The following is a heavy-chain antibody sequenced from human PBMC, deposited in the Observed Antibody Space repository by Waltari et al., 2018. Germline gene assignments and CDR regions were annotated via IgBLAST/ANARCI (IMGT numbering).Heavy chain of an antibody. CDR2: IIPIFGTA. V-gene: IGHV1-69*12. CDR1: GGTFSSYA. D-gene: IGHD2-15*01. CDR3: ASGDIVVVVAATPDAFDI. J-gene: IGHJ3*02. Sequence: QVQLVQSGAEVKKPGSSVKVSCKASGGTFSSYAISWVRQAPGQGLEWMGGIIPIFGTANYDQKFQGRVTITADESTSTAYMELSSLRSEDTAVYYCASGDIVVVVAATPDAFDIWGQGTMVTVSS.